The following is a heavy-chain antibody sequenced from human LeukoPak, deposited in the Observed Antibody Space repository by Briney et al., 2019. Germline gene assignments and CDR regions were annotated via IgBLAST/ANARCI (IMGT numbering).Heavy chain of an antibody. CDR2: ISAYNGNT. Sequence: ASVKVSCKASGYTFITYGISWVRQAPGQGLEWVGWISAYNGNTNYAQNLQGRVTMTKDTSTSTAYMELSSLRSEDTAVYYCASTQIWFGELYWFDPWGQGTLVTVSS. J-gene: IGHJ5*02. CDR1: GYTFITYG. V-gene: IGHV1-18*01. D-gene: IGHD3-10*01. CDR3: ASTQIWFGELYWFDP.